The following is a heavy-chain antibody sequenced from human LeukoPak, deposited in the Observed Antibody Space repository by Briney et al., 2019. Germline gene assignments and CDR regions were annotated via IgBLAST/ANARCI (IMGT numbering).Heavy chain of an antibody. D-gene: IGHD6-19*01. J-gene: IGHJ4*02. CDR3: AKLKQWQPQRYFFEY. Sequence: GGSLRLSCAASGFTVSSNYMSWVRQAPGKGLEWVSVMYSGGHTDYADSVKGRFTISRDNSKNTLYLQMNSLRAEDTAVYYCAKLKQWQPQRYFFEYWGQGALVTV. CDR2: MYSGGHT. CDR1: GFTVSSNY. V-gene: IGHV3-53*01.